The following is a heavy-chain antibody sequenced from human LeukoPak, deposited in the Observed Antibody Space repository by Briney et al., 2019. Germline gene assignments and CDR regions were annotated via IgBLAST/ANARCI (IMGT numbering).Heavy chain of an antibody. V-gene: IGHV1-2*02. J-gene: IGHJ1*01. CDR1: GYTFTDYY. D-gene: IGHD2-2*01. CDR2: IHPNSGDT. CDR3: VRGYCNGATCSVNFQH. Sequence: ASVKVSCKASGYTFTDYYMHWVRQAPGQGLEWMGWIHPNSGDTNYAQKFQGRVTVTRDTSIGTAYMELSRLTSDDTAVYYCVRGYCNGATCSVNFQHWGRAPWSPSPQ.